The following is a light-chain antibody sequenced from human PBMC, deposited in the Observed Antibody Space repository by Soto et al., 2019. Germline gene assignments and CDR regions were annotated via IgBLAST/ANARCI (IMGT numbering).Light chain of an antibody. CDR1: QGISSY. J-gene: IGKJ4*01. Sequence: AIRMTQSPSSFSASTGDRVTITCRASQGISSYLAWYQQQPGKAPKLLIYAASTLQSGVPSRFSGSGSGTDFTLTISCLQSEDFATYYCQQYYSYPPTFGGGTKVEIK. CDR2: AAS. V-gene: IGKV1-8*01. CDR3: QQYYSYPPT.